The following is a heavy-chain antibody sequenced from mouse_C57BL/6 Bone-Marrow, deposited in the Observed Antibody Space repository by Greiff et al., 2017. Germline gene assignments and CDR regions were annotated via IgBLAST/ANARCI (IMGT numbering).Heavy chain of an antibody. CDR3: ARGGDVGEYFDY. CDR2: IDPNSGGT. Sequence: VQLQQPGAELVKPGASVKLSCKASGYTFTSYWMHWVKQRPGRGLEWIGRIDPNSGGTKYNEKFKSKATLTVDKPSSTAYMPLSSLTSEDSGVYYCARGGDVGEYFDYWGQGTTLTVSS. V-gene: IGHV1-72*01. J-gene: IGHJ2*01. CDR1: GYTFTSYW. D-gene: IGHD3-3*01.